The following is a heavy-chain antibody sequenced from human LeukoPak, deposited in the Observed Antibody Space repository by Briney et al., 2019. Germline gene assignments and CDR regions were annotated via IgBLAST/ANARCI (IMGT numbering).Heavy chain of an antibody. CDR3: AKPLVPEY. CDR1: GFTFSSYA. V-gene: IGHV3-23*01. CDR2: ISGSGGST. Sequence: GRSLGLSCAASGFTFSSYAMHWVRQAPGKGLEWVSAISGSGGSTYYADSVKGRFTISRDNSRNTLYLQMNSLRAEDTAVYYCAKPLVPEYWGQGTLVTVSS. D-gene: IGHD1-14*01. J-gene: IGHJ4*02.